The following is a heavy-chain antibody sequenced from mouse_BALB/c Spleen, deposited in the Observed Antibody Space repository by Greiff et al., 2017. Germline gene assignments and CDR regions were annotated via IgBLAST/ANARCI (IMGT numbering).Heavy chain of an antibody. CDR1: GFSLTSYG. V-gene: IGHV2-2*02. CDR2: IWSGGST. D-gene: IGHD1-1*01. Sequence: QVQLKESGPGLVQPSQSLSITCTVSGFSLTSYGVHWVRQSPGKGLEWLGVIWSGGSTDYNAAFISRLSISKDNSKSQVFFKMNSLQANDTAIYYCASYITTVPLYYAMDYWGQGTSVTVSS. J-gene: IGHJ4*01. CDR3: ASYITTVPLYYAMDY.